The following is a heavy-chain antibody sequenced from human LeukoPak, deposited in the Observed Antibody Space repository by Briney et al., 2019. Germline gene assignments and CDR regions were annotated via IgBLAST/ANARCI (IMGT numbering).Heavy chain of an antibody. D-gene: IGHD2-15*01. CDR1: GFTFSSYA. J-gene: IGHJ6*02. CDR2: ISDSGGST. Sequence: PGGSLRLSCSASGFTFSSYAMHWVRQAPGKGLEYVSAISDSGGSTYYADSVKGRFTISRDNSKNTLYLQMSSLRAEDTAVYFCVRGYSFGPYGMDVWGQGTTLTVSS. V-gene: IGHV3-64D*09. CDR3: VRGYSFGPYGMDV.